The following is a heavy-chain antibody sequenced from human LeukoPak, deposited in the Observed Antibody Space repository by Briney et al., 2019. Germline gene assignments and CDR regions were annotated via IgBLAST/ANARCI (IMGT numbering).Heavy chain of an antibody. CDR1: GLTFSNYA. CDR2: ITIGGAR. V-gene: IGHV3-23*01. J-gene: IGHJ1*01. CDR3: ARGYYTDYYYFQH. D-gene: IGHD4-11*01. Sequence: GGSLRLSCAASGLTFSNYALAWVRQPPGKGLEWVSGITIGGARYYAESVKGRFTISGDDSKNTLYLQMTSLRVEDTAIYYCARGYYTDYYYFQHWGQGTLVAVSS.